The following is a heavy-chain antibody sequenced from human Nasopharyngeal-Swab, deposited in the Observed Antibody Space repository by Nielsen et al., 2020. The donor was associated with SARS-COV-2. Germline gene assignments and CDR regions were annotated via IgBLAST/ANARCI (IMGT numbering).Heavy chain of an antibody. CDR1: GYSFTSYW. V-gene: IGHV5-51*01. CDR3: ARPSSANYYYYGMDV. CDR2: IYPGDSDT. J-gene: IGHJ6*02. Sequence: GESLKISCKGSGYSFTSYWIGWVRQMPGKGLEWMGIIYPGDSDTRYSPSFQGQATISADKSISTAYLQWSSLKASDTAMYYCARPSSANYYYYGMDVWGQGTTVTVSS. D-gene: IGHD6-13*01.